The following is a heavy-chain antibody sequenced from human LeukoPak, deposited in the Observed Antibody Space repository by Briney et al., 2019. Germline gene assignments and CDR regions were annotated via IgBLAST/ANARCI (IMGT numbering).Heavy chain of an antibody. CDR3: ARDHHGGD. J-gene: IGHJ1*01. Sequence: GGSLRLSCAASGFTLNSYAMHWVRQAPGKGLEWVAVISYDGSNKYYADSVKGRFTISRDNSKNTLYLQMNSLRAEDTAVYYCARDHHGGDWGQGTLVTVSS. V-gene: IGHV3-30*04. D-gene: IGHD3-10*01. CDR1: GFTLNSYA. CDR2: ISYDGSNK.